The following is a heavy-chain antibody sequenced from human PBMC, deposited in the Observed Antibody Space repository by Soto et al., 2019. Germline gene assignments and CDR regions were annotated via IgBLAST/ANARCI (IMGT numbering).Heavy chain of an antibody. CDR2: NNHSGST. V-gene: IGHV4-34*01. Sequence: QVQLQQWGAGLLKPSETLSLTCAVYGGSFSGYYWSWIRQPPGKGLEWIGENNHSGSTNYNPSLKSRVTISVDTSNNQFSLKLSSVTAADTAVYYCARARIAVAGLFDYWGQGTLVTVSS. D-gene: IGHD6-19*01. CDR1: GGSFSGYY. CDR3: ARARIAVAGLFDY. J-gene: IGHJ4*02.